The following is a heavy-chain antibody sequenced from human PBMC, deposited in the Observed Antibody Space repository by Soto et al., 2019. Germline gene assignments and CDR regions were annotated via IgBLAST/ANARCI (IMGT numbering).Heavy chain of an antibody. CDR3: AKGQGWSYYYDS. CDR2: IGGSGGT. J-gene: IGHJ4*02. Sequence: EVQLLESGGGLVQPGGSLRLSCAASGFTFSSYAMSWVRLAPGKGLEWFSSIGGSGGTYYADSVKGRFTISRDNSKNMLYLHLNSLRAEGTAMYYCAKGQGWSYYYDSWGQGTLVTVSS. V-gene: IGHV3-23*01. CDR1: GFTFSSYA. D-gene: IGHD2-15*01.